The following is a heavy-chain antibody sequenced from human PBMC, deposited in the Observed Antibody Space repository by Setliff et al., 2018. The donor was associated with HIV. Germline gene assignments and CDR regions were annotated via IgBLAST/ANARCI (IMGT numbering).Heavy chain of an antibody. J-gene: IGHJ6*02. CDR3: ASKPYYNYGMDV. Sequence: PSETLSLTCTVSGGSISSYYWSWIRQPPGKGLEWIGYIHISGSTNYNPSLKSRVTISVDTSKNQFSLKLSSVTAAYTAVYYCASKPYYNYGMDVWGQGTTVTVSS. V-gene: IGHV4-4*09. CDR2: IHISGST. CDR1: GGSISSYY.